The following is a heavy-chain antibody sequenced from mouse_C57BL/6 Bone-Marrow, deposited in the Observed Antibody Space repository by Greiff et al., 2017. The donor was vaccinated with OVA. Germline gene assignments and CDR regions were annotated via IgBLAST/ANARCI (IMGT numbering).Heavy chain of an antibody. V-gene: IGHV5-6*01. Sequence: VQLKQSGGDLVKPGGSLKLSCAASGFTFSSYGMSWVRQTPDKRLEWVATISSGGSYTYYPDSVKGRFTISRDNAKNTLYLQMSSLKSEDTALYYCARHPYGSSGAMDYWGQGTSVTVSS. CDR3: ARHPYGSSGAMDY. D-gene: IGHD1-1*01. CDR2: ISSGGSYT. CDR1: GFTFSSYG. J-gene: IGHJ4*01.